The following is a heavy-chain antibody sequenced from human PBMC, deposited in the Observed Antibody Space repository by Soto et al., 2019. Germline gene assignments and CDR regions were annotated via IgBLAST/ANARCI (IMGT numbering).Heavy chain of an antibody. CDR1: GGTFSSYA. Sequence: ASVKVSCKASGGTFSSYAISWVRQAPGQGLEWMGGIIPIFGTANYAQKFQGRVTITADESTSTAYMELSSLRSEDTAVYYCAARFQSGYYYYGMDVWGQGTTVTVSS. CDR3: AARFQSGYYYYGMDV. J-gene: IGHJ6*02. V-gene: IGHV1-69*13. D-gene: IGHD3-3*01. CDR2: IIPIFGTA.